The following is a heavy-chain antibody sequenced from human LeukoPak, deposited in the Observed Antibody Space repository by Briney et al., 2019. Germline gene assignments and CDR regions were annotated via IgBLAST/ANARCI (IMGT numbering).Heavy chain of an antibody. CDR3: ARVLRMTTVTTRSGLSY. CDR2: MNPNRGNT. D-gene: IGHD4-17*01. J-gene: IGHJ4*02. CDR1: GYTFTSYD. V-gene: IGHV1-8*01. Sequence: ASVKVSCKASGYTFTSYDINWVRQATGQGLEWMGWMNPNRGNTGYAQKFQGRVTMTRNTSISTAYMELSSLRSEDTAVYYCARVLRMTTVTTRSGLSYWGQGTLVTVSS.